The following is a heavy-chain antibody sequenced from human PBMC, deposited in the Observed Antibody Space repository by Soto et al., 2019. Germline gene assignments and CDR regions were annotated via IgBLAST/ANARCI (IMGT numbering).Heavy chain of an antibody. CDR3: ARSTPTSYYDILTGYGLRYFDY. V-gene: IGHV4-34*01. J-gene: IGHJ4*02. CDR2: INHSGST. Sequence: SETLSLTCAVYGGSFSGYYWSWIRQPPWKGLEWIGEINHSGSTNYNPSLKSRVTISVDTSKNQFSLKLSSVTAADTAVYYCARSTPTSYYDILTGYGLRYFDYWGQGTLVTVS. CDR1: GGSFSGYY. D-gene: IGHD3-9*01.